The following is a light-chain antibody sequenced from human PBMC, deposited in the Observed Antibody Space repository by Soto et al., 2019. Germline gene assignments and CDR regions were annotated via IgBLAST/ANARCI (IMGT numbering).Light chain of an antibody. V-gene: IGKV1-5*03. CDR1: QSISTW. CDR3: QRYHTFCT. J-gene: IGKJ1*01. CDR2: KAS. Sequence: DIPMTQSPSILPASIGDRVTITCRASQSISTWFAWYQQKAGEGPRLLISKASNIQRWVQSRCSGRGSGTEFTLTISCMQPDDFATYYCQRYHTFCTFGQGTKVEVK.